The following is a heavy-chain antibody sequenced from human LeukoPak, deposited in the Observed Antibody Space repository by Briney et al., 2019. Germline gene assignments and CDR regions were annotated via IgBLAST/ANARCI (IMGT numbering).Heavy chain of an antibody. V-gene: IGHV3-23*01. CDR1: GFTFSSYA. CDR2: TSGSGGST. CDR3: ARNQDYGVYNSVGAFDI. J-gene: IGHJ3*02. Sequence: GGSVRLSCAASGFTFSSYAMSWVGQAPRKGLEWVSATSGSGGSTYYADSVKGRFTISRDNSKNTLYLQMNSLRAEDTAVYYCARNQDYGVYNSVGAFDIWGQGTMVTVSS. D-gene: IGHD4-17*01.